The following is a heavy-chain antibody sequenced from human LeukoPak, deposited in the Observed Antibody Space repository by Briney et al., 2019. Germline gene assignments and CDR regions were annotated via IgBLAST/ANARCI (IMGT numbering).Heavy chain of an antibody. V-gene: IGHV3-23*01. Sequence: GGSLRLSCAASGFTFSRYAMSWVRQAPGKGLEWVSGISESGGSTYYTDSVKGRFTISRDNSKNTLYLQMNSLRAEDTAVYYCAKTRPLDSSSWSHGDYWGQGTLVTVSS. CDR3: AKTRPLDSSSWSHGDY. CDR1: GFTFSRYA. CDR2: ISESGGST. J-gene: IGHJ4*02. D-gene: IGHD6-13*01.